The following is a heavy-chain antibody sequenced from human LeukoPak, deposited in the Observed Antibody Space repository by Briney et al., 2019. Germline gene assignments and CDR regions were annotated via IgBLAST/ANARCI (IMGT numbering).Heavy chain of an antibody. Sequence: SETLSLTCTVSGDSISSSSYYWGWIRQPPGRGLEWIGSIYYSGSTYYNPSLKSRVTIFVDTSKNQFSLKLSSVTAADTAVYYCARHSGAYSYPHFDYWGQGTLVTVSS. CDR2: IYYSGST. J-gene: IGHJ4*02. CDR3: ARHSGAYSYPHFDY. CDR1: GDSISSSSYY. D-gene: IGHD3-22*01. V-gene: IGHV4-39*01.